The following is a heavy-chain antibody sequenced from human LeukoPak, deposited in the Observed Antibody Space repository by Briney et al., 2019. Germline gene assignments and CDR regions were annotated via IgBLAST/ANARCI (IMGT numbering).Heavy chain of an antibody. Sequence: PGGSLRLSCAASEFTFSSYWINWVRQAPGKGPEWVANINPDGSQKKYADSVKGRFTISRDNARNSLYLQMNSLRDNDTAVYYCARGASQNVFDFWGQGTTVIVS. CDR2: INPDGSQK. V-gene: IGHV3-7*01. CDR3: ARGASQNVFDF. CDR1: EFTFSSYW. J-gene: IGHJ3*01.